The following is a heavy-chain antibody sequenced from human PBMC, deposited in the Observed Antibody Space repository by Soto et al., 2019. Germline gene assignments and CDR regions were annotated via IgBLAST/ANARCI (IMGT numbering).Heavy chain of an antibody. CDR3: ARDGAESSGWLTYYYYGMDV. J-gene: IGHJ6*02. Sequence: GGSLRLSCAASGFTFSSYSMNWVRQAPGKGLEWVSSISSSSSYIYYADSVKGRFTISRDNAKNSLYLQMNSLRAEDTAVYYCARDGAESSGWLTYYYYGMDVWGQGTTVTVSS. D-gene: IGHD6-19*01. CDR1: GFTFSSYS. CDR2: ISSSSSYI. V-gene: IGHV3-21*01.